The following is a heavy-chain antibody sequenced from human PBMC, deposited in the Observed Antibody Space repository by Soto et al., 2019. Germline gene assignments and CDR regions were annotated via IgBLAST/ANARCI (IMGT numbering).Heavy chain of an antibody. V-gene: IGHV3-30-3*01. CDR2: ISYDVSNK. J-gene: IGHJ6*02. CDR1: GFTFSSYA. CDR3: ARESGYSIYGHPHYYYYGMDV. D-gene: IGHD4-4*01. Sequence: SLRLSCAASGFTFSSYAMHWVRQAPGKGLEWVAVISYDVSNKYYADSVKGRFTISRDNSKNTLYLQMNSLRAEDTAVYYCARESGYSIYGHPHYYYYGMDVCGQGTTVTVSS.